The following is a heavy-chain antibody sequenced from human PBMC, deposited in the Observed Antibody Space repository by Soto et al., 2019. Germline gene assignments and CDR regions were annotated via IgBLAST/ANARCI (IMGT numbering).Heavy chain of an antibody. CDR2: IYYSGST. D-gene: IGHD2-8*01. CDR1: GGSISSYY. J-gene: IGHJ5*02. V-gene: IGHV4-59*01. Sequence: SETLSLTCTVSGGSISSYYWSWIRQPPGKGLEWIGYIYYSGSTNYNPSLKSRVTISVDTSKNQFSLKLTSVTAADTAVYYCARDAVLMEYGRWYNWFDPWGQGTLVTVSS. CDR3: ARDAVLMEYGRWYNWFDP.